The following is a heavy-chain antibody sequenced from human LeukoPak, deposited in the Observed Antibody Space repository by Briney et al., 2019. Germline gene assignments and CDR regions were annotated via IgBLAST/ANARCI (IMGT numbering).Heavy chain of an antibody. V-gene: IGHV4-34*01. Sequence: SETLSLTCAVYGGSFSGYYWIWIRQPPGKGLEWIGEINHRGITDYNPSLKSRVTISVDTSKNHFSLKLSSVTAADTAVYYCASCLSYYYDEGGHQVRDAFDIWGQGTMVTVSS. CDR2: INHRGIT. D-gene: IGHD3-22*01. CDR3: ASCLSYYYDEGGHQVRDAFDI. J-gene: IGHJ3*02. CDR1: GGSFSGYY.